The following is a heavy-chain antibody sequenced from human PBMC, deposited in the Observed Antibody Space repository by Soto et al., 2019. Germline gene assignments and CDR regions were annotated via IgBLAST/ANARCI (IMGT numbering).Heavy chain of an antibody. D-gene: IGHD3-22*01. V-gene: IGHV4-39*01. CDR1: GGSISSSSYY. CDR2: IYYSGST. CDR3: ARLSYYDSY. Sequence: QLQLQESGPGLVKPSETLSLTCTVSGGSISSSSYYWGWIRQPPGKGLEWIGSIYYSGSTYYNPSLKGRVNISVDTSKNQFSLKLSSVTAPDTAVYYCARLSYYDSYWGQGTLVTVSS. J-gene: IGHJ4*02.